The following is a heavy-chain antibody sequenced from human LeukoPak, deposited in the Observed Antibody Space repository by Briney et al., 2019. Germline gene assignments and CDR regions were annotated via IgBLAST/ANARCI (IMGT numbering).Heavy chain of an antibody. Sequence: PGGSLRLSCAASGFTLCSYAKRWVRQAPGKGLEWVSAISGSGGSTYYADSVKGRFTISRDNSKNTLYLQMNSLRAEDTAVYYCATLGGCSGGSCYTGGYYYYYMDVWGKGTTVTVSS. J-gene: IGHJ6*03. CDR3: ATLGGCSGGSCYTGGYYYYYMDV. CDR2: ISGSGGST. V-gene: IGHV3-23*01. D-gene: IGHD2-15*01. CDR1: GFTLCSYA.